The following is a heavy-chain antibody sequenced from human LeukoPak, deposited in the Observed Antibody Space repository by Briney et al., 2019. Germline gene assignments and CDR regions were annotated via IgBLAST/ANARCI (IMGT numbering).Heavy chain of an antibody. D-gene: IGHD6-19*01. CDR3: ASRSGWYFYYFDY. CDR2: THHSGTT. Sequence: SGTLSLTCAVSGGSISSSNWWSWIRQPPGKGLEWIGSTHHSGTTYYNPSLKSRVTISIDTSKNQFSLMLSSVTAADTAVYYCASRSGWYFYYFDYWGQGTLVTVSS. V-gene: IGHV4-4*02. J-gene: IGHJ4*02. CDR1: GGSISSSNW.